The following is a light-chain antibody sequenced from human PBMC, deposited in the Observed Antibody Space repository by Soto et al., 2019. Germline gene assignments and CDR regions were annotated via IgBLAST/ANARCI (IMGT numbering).Light chain of an antibody. CDR1: QSVSSY. CDR2: DAS. V-gene: IGKV3-11*01. Sequence: EIVLTQSPATLSLSPGERATLSCRASQSVSSYLAWYQQKPGQAPRLLIYDASNRATGIPARFSGSGSGKDFTLPISSPKPEDFAVYYFQQRSNWPTFGPGTKVDIK. J-gene: IGKJ3*01. CDR3: QQRSNWPT.